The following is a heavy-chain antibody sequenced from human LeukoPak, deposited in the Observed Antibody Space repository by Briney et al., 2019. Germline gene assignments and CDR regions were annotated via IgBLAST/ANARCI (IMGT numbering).Heavy chain of an antibody. CDR1: GYTFTSYG. D-gene: IGHD6-13*01. J-gene: IGHJ4*02. CDR2: ISAYNGNT. CDR3: ARDQGPAAGTTTADY. Sequence: ASVKVSCKASGYTFTSYGISWVRQAPGQGLEWVGWISAYNGNTNYAQKLQGRVTMTTDTSTSTAYMELRSLRSDDTAVYYCARDQGPAAGTTTADYWGQGTLVTVSS. V-gene: IGHV1-18*01.